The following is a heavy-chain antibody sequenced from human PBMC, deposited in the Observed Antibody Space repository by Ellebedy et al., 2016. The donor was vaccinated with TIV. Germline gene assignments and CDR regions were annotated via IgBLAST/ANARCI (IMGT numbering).Heavy chain of an antibody. J-gene: IGHJ6*02. V-gene: IGHV3-30*18. CDR1: GFTFSNYG. D-gene: IGHD2-15*01. Sequence: GESLKISCAASGFTFSNYGMHWVRQAPGKGLDWVAVISYDGSNKFYADSVKGRFTISRDNSKNTLYLQMNRLRVEDTAVYYCAKWGAAVCSLDYYFGIDVWGQGTTVAVSS. CDR3: AKWGAAVCSLDYYFGIDV. CDR2: ISYDGSNK.